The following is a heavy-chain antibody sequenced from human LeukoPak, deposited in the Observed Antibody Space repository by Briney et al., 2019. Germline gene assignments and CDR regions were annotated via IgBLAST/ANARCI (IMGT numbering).Heavy chain of an antibody. D-gene: IGHD2-15*01. Sequence: GGSLRLSWAASGFTFSFYGILWVRQAPGKGLEWVALIWFDGSYKYYVDSVKGRFTISRDNSKNTVYLQMNSLRAEDTALYYCERTTAATHGVFAYWGQGTLVTVSS. CDR3: ERTTAATHGVFAY. CDR1: GFTFSFYG. CDR2: IWFDGSYK. J-gene: IGHJ4*02. V-gene: IGHV3-33*01.